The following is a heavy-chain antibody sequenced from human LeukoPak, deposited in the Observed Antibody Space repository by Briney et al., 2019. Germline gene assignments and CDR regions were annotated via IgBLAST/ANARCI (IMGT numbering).Heavy chain of an antibody. CDR3: AIIHPYTSGWYGYFDY. Sequence: GGSLRLSRAASGFTFSNAWMTWVRQAPGKGLEWVGRIKSKTDRGTTDYAAPVKGRFNISRDDSKNTLYLQMNSLKTEDTAVYYCAIIHPYTSGWYGYFDYWGQGTLVTVSS. CDR1: GFTFSNAW. J-gene: IGHJ4*02. V-gene: IGHV3-15*01. CDR2: IKSKTDRGTT. D-gene: IGHD6-19*01.